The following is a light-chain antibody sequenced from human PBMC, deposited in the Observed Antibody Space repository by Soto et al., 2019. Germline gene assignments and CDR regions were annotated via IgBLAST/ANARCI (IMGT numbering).Light chain of an antibody. CDR3: VLYMGGGISV. J-gene: IGLJ2*01. V-gene: IGLV8-61*01. Sequence: QTVVTQEPSFSVSPGGTVTLTCGLSSGSVPSGYFPSWYQQTPGQAPRTLIYSTNSRSSGVPDRFSGSILGSKAALTITGAQAEDESDYYCVLYMGGGISVFGGGTKLTVL. CDR1: SGSVPSGYF. CDR2: STN.